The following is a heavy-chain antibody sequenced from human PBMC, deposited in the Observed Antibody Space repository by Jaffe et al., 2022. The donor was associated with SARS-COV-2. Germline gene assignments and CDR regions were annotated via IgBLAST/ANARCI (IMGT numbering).Heavy chain of an antibody. CDR1: GFTFNSFG. J-gene: IGHJ6*02. CDR3: AKDRAAVWNSYGLDV. Sequence: QVQLVESGGGVVQPGTSLRLSCAASGFTFNSFGIHWVRQAPGKGLEWVALISYDGTNEYYADSVKGQFTISRDNSKNTLYLQMNSLRAEDTAVYYCAKDRAAVWNSYGLDVWGQGTTVTVSS. V-gene: IGHV3-30*18. CDR2: ISYDGTNE. D-gene: IGHD6-13*01.